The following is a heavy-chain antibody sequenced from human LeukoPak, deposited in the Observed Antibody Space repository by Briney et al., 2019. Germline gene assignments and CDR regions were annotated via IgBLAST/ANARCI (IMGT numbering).Heavy chain of an antibody. CDR3: ARDSSGYSLFY. J-gene: IGHJ4*02. Sequence: KPSETLSLTCTVSGGSISSYYWSWMRQPPGKGLEWIGEINHSGSTNYNPSLKSRVTISVDTSKNQFSLKLSSVTAADTAVYYCARDSSGYSLFYWGQGTLVTVSS. CDR2: INHSGST. V-gene: IGHV4-34*01. CDR1: GGSISSYY. D-gene: IGHD3-22*01.